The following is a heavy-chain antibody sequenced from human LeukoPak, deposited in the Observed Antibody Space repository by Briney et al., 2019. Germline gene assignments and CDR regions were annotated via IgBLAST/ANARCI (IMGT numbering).Heavy chain of an antibody. CDR3: ARSERTHGGRLGYCSGGSCYSGFDY. J-gene: IGHJ4*02. CDR1: GYTFTSYD. CDR2: INPSGGST. D-gene: IGHD2-15*01. V-gene: IGHV1-46*01. Sequence: ASVKVSCKASGYTFTSYDINWLRQATGQGLEWMGIINPSGGSTSYAQKFQGRVTMTRDTSTSTVYMELSSLRSEDTAVYYCARSERTHGGRLGYCSGGSCYSGFDYWGQGTLVTVSS.